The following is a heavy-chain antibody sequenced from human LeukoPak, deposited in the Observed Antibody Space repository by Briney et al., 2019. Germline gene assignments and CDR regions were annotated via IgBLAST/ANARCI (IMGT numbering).Heavy chain of an antibody. CDR3: ARGWYGMDV. Sequence: GGSLRLSCAASGFTFSSYAMHWVRQAPGKGLEWVAVISYDGSNKYYADSVKGRFTISRDNSKNTLYLQMNSLRAEDTVVYYCARGWYGMDVWGQGTTVTVSS. V-gene: IGHV3-30*04. CDR2: ISYDGSNK. CDR1: GFTFSSYA. D-gene: IGHD2-15*01. J-gene: IGHJ6*02.